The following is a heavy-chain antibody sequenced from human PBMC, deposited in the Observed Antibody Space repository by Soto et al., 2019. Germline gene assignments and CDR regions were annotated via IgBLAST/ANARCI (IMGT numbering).Heavy chain of an antibody. Sequence: GASVKPSCKASGYTFTSYGISWVRQAPKQGLEWMGWISAYNGNTNYAQKLQGRVTMTTDTSTSTAYMELRSLRSDDTAVYYCARDVRHYDFWSGYLNWFDPWGQGTLVTVSS. J-gene: IGHJ5*02. CDR3: ARDVRHYDFWSGYLNWFDP. D-gene: IGHD3-3*01. V-gene: IGHV1-18*01. CDR1: GYTFTSYG. CDR2: ISAYNGNT.